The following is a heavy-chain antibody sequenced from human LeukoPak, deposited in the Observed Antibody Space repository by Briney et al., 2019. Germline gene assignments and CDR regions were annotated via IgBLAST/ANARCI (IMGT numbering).Heavy chain of an antibody. D-gene: IGHD2-2*01. CDR3: ARVVPARDSAKDQFDY. V-gene: IGHV1-46*01. CDR2: INPSGGST. CDR1: GYTFTSYY. Sequence: ASVKVSCKASGYTFTSYYMHWVRQAPGQGLEWMGIINPSGGSTSYAQKFQGRVTMTRDTSTSTVYMELSSLRSEDTAVYYCARVVPARDSAKDQFDYWGQGTLVTVPS. J-gene: IGHJ4*02.